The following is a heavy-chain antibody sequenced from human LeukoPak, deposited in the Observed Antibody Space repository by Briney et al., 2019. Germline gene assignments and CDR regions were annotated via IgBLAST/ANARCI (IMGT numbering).Heavy chain of an antibody. CDR2: INHSGST. Sequence: SETLSLTCAVYGGSFSGYYWSWIRQPPGKGLEWIGEINHSGSTNYNPSLKSRVTISIDTSKNQFSLRLSSVTAADTAVYYCASYLGGPATNWYFDLWGRGTLVTVSS. J-gene: IGHJ2*01. V-gene: IGHV4-34*01. CDR3: ASYLGGPATNWYFDL. CDR1: GGSFSGYY. D-gene: IGHD3-3*01.